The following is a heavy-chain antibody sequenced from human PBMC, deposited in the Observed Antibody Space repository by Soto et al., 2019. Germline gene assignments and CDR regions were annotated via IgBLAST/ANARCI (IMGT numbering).Heavy chain of an antibody. Sequence: SGPTLVNPTQTLTLTCTFSGFSLSTSGLCVSWIRQPPGKALEWLARIDWDDDKFYSTSLETRLTISKDTSKNKVVLTMTNMDPVDTASYYCARTPNIGGYVAADWGLGSLVTVSS. CDR2: IDWDDDK. D-gene: IGHD5-12*01. CDR1: GFSLSTSGLC. CDR3: ARTPNIGGYVAAD. J-gene: IGHJ4*02. V-gene: IGHV2-70*17.